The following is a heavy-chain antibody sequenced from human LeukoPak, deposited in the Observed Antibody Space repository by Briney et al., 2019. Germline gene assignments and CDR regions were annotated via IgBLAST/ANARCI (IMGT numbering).Heavy chain of an antibody. CDR3: ARDGVEGAFDI. CDR1: GGSISSGGYY. CDR2: IYHSGST. Sequence: SETLSLTCTVSGGSISSGGYYWSWIRQPPGKGLEWIGYIYHSGSTYYNPSLKRRVTISVDRSKNQFSLKLSSVTAADTAVYYCARDGVEGAFDIWGQGTMVTVSS. J-gene: IGHJ3*02. V-gene: IGHV4-30-2*01. D-gene: IGHD3-3*01.